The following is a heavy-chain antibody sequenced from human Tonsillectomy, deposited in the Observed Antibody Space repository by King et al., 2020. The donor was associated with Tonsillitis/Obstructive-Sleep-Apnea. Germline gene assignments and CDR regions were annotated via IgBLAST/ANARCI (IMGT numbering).Heavy chain of an antibody. D-gene: IGHD3-22*01. CDR1: GYTFTSYD. CDR3: ARDYYDSSGYYHGYFQH. J-gene: IGHJ1*01. Sequence: QLVQSGAEVKKPGASVKFSCKASGYTFTSYDITWVRQAPGQGLEWMGWSRPNNGDTNYAQKLQGRVTMTSDTSTSTAYMELRSLRYDDTAVDYCARDYYDSSGYYHGYFQHWGQGTLDTVSS. CDR2: SRPNNGDT. V-gene: IGHV1-18*01.